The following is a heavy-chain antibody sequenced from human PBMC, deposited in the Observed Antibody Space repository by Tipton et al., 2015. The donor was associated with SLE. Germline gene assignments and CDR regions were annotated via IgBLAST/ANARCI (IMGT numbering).Heavy chain of an antibody. CDR1: GFTVSTNY. CDR3: ARTLIGTTVADDYFDY. D-gene: IGHD6-19*01. J-gene: IGHJ4*02. CDR2: IYSGGDT. V-gene: IGHV3-53*01. Sequence: SLRLSCAASGFTVSTNYMSWVRQAPGKGLEWVPIIYSGGDTYYADSVKGRFTISRDNSKNTLYLQINSLRVEDTAVYYCARTLIGTTVADDYFDYWGQGTLVTVSS.